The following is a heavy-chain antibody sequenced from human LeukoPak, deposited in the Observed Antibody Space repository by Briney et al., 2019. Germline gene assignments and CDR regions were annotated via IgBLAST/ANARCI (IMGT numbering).Heavy chain of an antibody. J-gene: IGHJ4*02. Sequence: SETLSLTCTVSGGSISSSDFYWGWIRQPPGKGLEWIGSINYSGSTHYNPSLKSRITISVDTSKNQFSLKLSSLTAADTAVYYCARQRITFGGVISIFDYWGQGTLVTVSS. CDR3: ARQRITFGGVISIFDY. D-gene: IGHD3-16*02. CDR1: GGSISSSDFY. V-gene: IGHV4-39*01. CDR2: INYSGST.